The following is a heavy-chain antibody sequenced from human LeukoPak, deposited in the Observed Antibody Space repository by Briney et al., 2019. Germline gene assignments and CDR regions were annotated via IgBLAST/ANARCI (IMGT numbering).Heavy chain of an antibody. Sequence: ASVKVSCKASGYTFTNYGISWVRQAPGQGLEWMGWISAYNGNTNYAQKFQGRITMTTDTSTSTAYMELRSLRSDDTAVYYCAXXXXXXYSSGRYSWGTGSSNDYWGQGTLVTVSS. CDR2: ISAYNGNT. CDR3: AXXXXXXYSSGRYSWGTGSSNDY. J-gene: IGHJ4*02. V-gene: IGHV1-18*01. D-gene: IGHD6-19*01. CDR1: GYTFTNYG.